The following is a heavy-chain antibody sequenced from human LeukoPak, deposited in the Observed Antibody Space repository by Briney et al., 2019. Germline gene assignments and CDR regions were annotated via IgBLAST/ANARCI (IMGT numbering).Heavy chain of an antibody. D-gene: IGHD4-17*01. CDR2: IKTKSDGGTT. J-gene: IGHJ2*01. Sequence: PGGSLRLSCAASGFTFSNAWMNWVRQAPGKGLEWVGRIKTKSDGGTTDYTAPVKGRFTISRDDSKNTPYLQMHSLKIEDTAMYYCAGDYDHFDVWGRGTLVTVSS. CDR1: GFTFSNAW. V-gene: IGHV3-15*01. CDR3: AGDYDHFDV.